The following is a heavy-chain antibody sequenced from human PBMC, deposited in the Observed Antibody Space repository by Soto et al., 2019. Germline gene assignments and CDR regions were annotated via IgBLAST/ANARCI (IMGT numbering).Heavy chain of an antibody. D-gene: IGHD3-22*01. Sequence: GVSLRLSCAASGFTVSSNYMSWVRQAPGKGLEWVSVIYSGGSTYYADSVKGRFTISRDNSKNTLYLQMNSLRAEDTAVYYCARLSSYNDSSAYYYYYGMDVWGQGTTVTVSS. CDR2: IYSGGST. CDR3: ARLSSYNDSSAYYYYYGMDV. J-gene: IGHJ6*02. CDR1: GFTVSSNY. V-gene: IGHV3-53*01.